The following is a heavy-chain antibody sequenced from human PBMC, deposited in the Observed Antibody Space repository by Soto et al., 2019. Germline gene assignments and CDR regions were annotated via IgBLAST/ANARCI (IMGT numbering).Heavy chain of an antibody. V-gene: IGHV1-18*01. CDR3: ARSWVTGKGGIDV. CDR1: GYTFTSYG. Sequence: QVQLVQSGAEVKKPGASVKVSCKASGYTFTSYGLSWVRQAPGQGLEWMGCINGYTGNTNYAQKFQGRVTMTTDTSTNPAYLDLWTLISDDTAVYYCARSWVTGKGGIDVWGQGTTVTVSS. J-gene: IGHJ6*02. D-gene: IGHD3-16*01. CDR2: INGYTGNT.